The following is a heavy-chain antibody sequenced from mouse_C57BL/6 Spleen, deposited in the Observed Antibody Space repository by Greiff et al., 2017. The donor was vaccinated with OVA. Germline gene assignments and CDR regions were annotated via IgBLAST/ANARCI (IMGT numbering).Heavy chain of an antibody. CDR2: INPNNGGT. J-gene: IGHJ3*01. Sequence: EVQLQQSGPELVKPGASVKMSCKASGYTFTDYNMHWVKQSHGKSLEWIGYINPNNGGTSYNQKFKGKATLTVNKSSSTAYMELRSLTSEDSAVYYCAAGSYDGWFAYWGQGTLVTVSA. CDR1: GYTFTDYN. CDR3: AAGSYDGWFAY. V-gene: IGHV1-22*01. D-gene: IGHD2-12*01.